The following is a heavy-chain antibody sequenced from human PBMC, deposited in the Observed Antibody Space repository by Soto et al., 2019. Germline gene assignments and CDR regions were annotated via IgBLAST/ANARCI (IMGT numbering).Heavy chain of an antibody. J-gene: IGHJ4*02. Sequence: GGSLRLSCAASGFPFSMSAMTWVRQAPGKGLEWVSTTGLNGRTTYYADSVKGRFTVSRDNTKNTLDLQMASLRAEDTAVYYCATVHSTSRSFDYWGQGTLVTVST. CDR2: TGLNGRTT. D-gene: IGHD6-6*01. CDR3: ATVHSTSRSFDY. V-gene: IGHV3-23*01. CDR1: GFPFSMSA.